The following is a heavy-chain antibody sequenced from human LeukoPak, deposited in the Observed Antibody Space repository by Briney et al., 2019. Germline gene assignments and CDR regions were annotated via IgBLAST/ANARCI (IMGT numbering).Heavy chain of an antibody. CDR3: ARDEPRKGGLLSTDY. CDR2: INPNSGST. D-gene: IGHD2-21*02. J-gene: IGHJ4*02. V-gene: IGHV1-2*06. CDR1: GYTFTGYY. Sequence: ASVKLSCKASGYTFTGYYMHWVRQAPGPGLEWMGRINPNSGSTNYAQKFQGRVTMTRDTSIRTAYMELSRLRSGDTAVYYCARDEPRKGGLLSTDYWGQGTLVTVSS.